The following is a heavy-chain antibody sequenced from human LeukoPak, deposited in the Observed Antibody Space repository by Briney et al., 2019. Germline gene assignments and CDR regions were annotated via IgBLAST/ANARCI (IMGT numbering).Heavy chain of an antibody. Sequence: ASVKVSCKASGYTFTCYYMHWVRQAPGQGLEWMGWINPNSGGTNYAQKFQGRVTMTRDTSISTAYMELSRLRSDDTAVYYCARVLVTIFGVVKDDFDIWGQGTMVTVSS. J-gene: IGHJ3*02. CDR1: GYTFTCYY. D-gene: IGHD3-3*01. CDR2: INPNSGGT. CDR3: ARVLVTIFGVVKDDFDI. V-gene: IGHV1-2*02.